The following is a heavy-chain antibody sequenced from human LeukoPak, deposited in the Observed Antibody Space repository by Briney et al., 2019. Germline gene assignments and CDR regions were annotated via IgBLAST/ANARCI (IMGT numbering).Heavy chain of an antibody. D-gene: IGHD3-10*01. Sequence: GGSLRLSCAASGFTFSSYAMNWVRQAPGKGLEWVSAISGSGSTTYYADSVKGRFTISRDNSKNTLYLQMNSLRAEDTAVYYCAKDRSLYYGSGNPDYWGQGTLVTVSS. J-gene: IGHJ4*02. CDR1: GFTFSSYA. CDR3: AKDRSLYYGSGNPDY. V-gene: IGHV3-23*01. CDR2: ISGSGSTT.